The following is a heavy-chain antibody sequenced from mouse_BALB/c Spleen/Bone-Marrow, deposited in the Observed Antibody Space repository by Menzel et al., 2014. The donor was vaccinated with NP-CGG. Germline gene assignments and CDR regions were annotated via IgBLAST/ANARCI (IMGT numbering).Heavy chain of an antibody. CDR3: ASYYDGVMDY. V-gene: IGHV1S56*01. Sequence: QVQLQQSGAELVKPGASVKLSCKASGYTFTSYDINWVRQRPEQGLEWIGRIFPGDGSTKYNEKFKGKATLTTDKSSSTAYMQLSRLTSEDSAVYFCASYYDGVMDYWGQGTSVTVSS. J-gene: IGHJ4*01. CDR1: GYTFTSYD. D-gene: IGHD2-3*01. CDR2: IFPGDGST.